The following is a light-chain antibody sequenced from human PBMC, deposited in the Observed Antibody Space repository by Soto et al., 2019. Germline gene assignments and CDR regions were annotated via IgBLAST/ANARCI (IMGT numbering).Light chain of an antibody. J-gene: IGLJ2*01. CDR2: LNSDGSH. Sequence: QPVLTQSPSASASLGASVSPTGTLTMGHSSYAMAWHQQQPEKGPRYLMKLNSDGSHSKGDGIPDRFSGSSSGAERYLTISSLQSEDEADYYCQTWGTGIRVFGGGTKLTVL. CDR3: QTWGTGIRV. CDR1: MGHSSYA. V-gene: IGLV4-69*01.